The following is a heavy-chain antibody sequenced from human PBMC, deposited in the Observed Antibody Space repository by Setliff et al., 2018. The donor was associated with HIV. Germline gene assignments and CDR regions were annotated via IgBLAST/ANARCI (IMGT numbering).Heavy chain of an antibody. Sequence: SETLSLTCTVSGGSISSYYWSWIRQPAGKGLEWIGHIYTSGSTNYNPSLKSRVTMSVDTSKNQFSLKLSSVTAADTAVYYCARDSYYDSSGYRGGGPGGYYYYGMDVWGQGTTVNVSS. CDR1: GGSISSYY. CDR3: ARDSYYDSSGYRGGGPGGYYYYGMDV. CDR2: IYTSGST. J-gene: IGHJ6*02. V-gene: IGHV4-4*07. D-gene: IGHD3-22*01.